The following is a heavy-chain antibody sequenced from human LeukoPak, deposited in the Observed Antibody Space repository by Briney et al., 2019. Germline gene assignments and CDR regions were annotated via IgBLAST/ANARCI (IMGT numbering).Heavy chain of an antibody. CDR1: GGSVSSSSHY. Sequence: ETLSLTCTVSGGSVSSSSHYWAWTRQPPGKGLEWVAGISDSGGSTKYADSVKGRFTISRDNPKNTLFLQMNSLRAEDTAAYFCAKRGVVIRVILVGFHKEANYFESWGQGALVTVSS. J-gene: IGHJ4*02. D-gene: IGHD3/OR15-3a*01. CDR2: ISDSGGST. V-gene: IGHV3-23*01. CDR3: AKRGVVIRVILVGFHKEANYFES.